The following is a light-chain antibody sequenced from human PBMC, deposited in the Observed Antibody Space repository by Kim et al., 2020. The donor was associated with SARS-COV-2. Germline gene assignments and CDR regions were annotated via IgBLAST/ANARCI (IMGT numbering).Light chain of an antibody. CDR2: GAS. CDR1: QSVSSGY. CDR3: QQYSSALWT. J-gene: IGKJ1*01. V-gene: IGKV3-20*01. Sequence: PGEGVTLSCRASQSVSSGYFAWYQQKLGQPPRLLIYGASSRAPGIPDRFSGSGSGTDFTLTISRLEPEDFAVYYCQQYSSALWTFGQGTKVDIK.